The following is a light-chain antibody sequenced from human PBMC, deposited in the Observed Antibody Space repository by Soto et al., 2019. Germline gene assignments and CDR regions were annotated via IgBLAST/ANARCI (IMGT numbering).Light chain of an antibody. CDR2: DAS. J-gene: IGKJ4*01. CDR1: QSVSSSS. Sequence: EIVLTQSPATLSLSPGERATLSCGASQSVSSSSLAWYQQKPGLAPRLLIYDASSRATGIPDRFSGSGSGTDFTLTISRLEPEDFAVYYCQQYGSSPLTFXGGTKVDIK. V-gene: IGKV3D-20*01. CDR3: QQYGSSPLT.